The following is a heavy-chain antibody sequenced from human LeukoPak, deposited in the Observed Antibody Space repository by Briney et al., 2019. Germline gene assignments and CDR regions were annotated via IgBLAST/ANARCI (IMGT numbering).Heavy chain of an antibody. CDR3: ARGNAGSQLRYMGDWFDP. J-gene: IGHJ5*02. CDR1: GGTFSSYA. D-gene: IGHD2-2*01. V-gene: IGHV1-69*13. CDR2: IIPIFGTA. Sequence: ASVKVSCKASGGTFSSYAISWVRQAPGQGLEWMGGIIPIFGTANYAQKFQGRVTITADESTSTAYMELSSLRSEDTAVYYCARGNAGSQLRYMGDWFDPWGQGTLVTVSS.